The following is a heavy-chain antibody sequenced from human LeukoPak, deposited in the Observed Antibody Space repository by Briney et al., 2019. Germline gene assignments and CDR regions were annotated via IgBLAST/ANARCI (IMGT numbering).Heavy chain of an antibody. D-gene: IGHD6-19*01. V-gene: IGHV3-30*04. CDR1: GFTFSSYA. CDR2: ISYDGSNK. CDR3: ARDHEQWLHPEFDY. J-gene: IGHJ4*02. Sequence: GGSLRLSCAASGFTFSSYAMHWVRQAPGKGLEWVAVISYDGSNKYYADSVKGRFTISRDNSKNTLYLQMNSLRAEDTAVYYCARDHEQWLHPEFDYWGQGTLVTVSS.